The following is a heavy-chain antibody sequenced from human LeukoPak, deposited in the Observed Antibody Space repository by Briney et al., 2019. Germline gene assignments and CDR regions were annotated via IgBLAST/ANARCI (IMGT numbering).Heavy chain of an antibody. J-gene: IGHJ4*02. Sequence: GGSLRLSCAASGFTFSSYAMSWVRQAPGKGLEWVSAISGSGGSTYYADSVKGRFTISRDNSRNTLYLQMNSLRAEDTAIYYCAKERESYFEFDLWGQGTLVTVSS. CDR2: ISGSGGST. CDR3: AKERESYFEFDL. CDR1: GFTFSSYA. D-gene: IGHD1-26*01. V-gene: IGHV3-23*01.